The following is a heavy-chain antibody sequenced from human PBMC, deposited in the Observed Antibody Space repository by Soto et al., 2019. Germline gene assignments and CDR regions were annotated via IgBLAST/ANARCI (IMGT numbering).Heavy chain of an antibody. CDR3: ARKPRTVAGSTDWYFDL. CDR1: GFTLSDHY. Sequence: PGGSLRLSCTGSGFTLSDHYIDWVRQAPGKGLEWVGRSRDKAQGYSTTYAASVKGRFTTSRDESKNSVYLQMNSLRAGDTAVYFCARKPRTVAGSTDWYFDLWGRGTLVTVSS. D-gene: IGHD6-19*01. CDR2: SRDKAQGYST. J-gene: IGHJ2*01. V-gene: IGHV3-72*01.